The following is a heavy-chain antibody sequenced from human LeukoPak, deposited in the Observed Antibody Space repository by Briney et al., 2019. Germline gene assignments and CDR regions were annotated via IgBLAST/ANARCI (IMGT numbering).Heavy chain of an antibody. V-gene: IGHV4-31*03. CDR3: ARESSARRIVDY. J-gene: IGHJ4*02. CDR2: IYYSGST. CDR1: GGSISSGGYY. Sequence: PSETLSLTCTVSGGSISSGGYYWSRIRQHPGKGLEWIGYIYYSGSTYYNPSLKSRVTISVDTSKNQFSLKLSSVTAADTAVYYCARESSARRIVDYWGQGTLVTVSS. D-gene: IGHD2-15*01.